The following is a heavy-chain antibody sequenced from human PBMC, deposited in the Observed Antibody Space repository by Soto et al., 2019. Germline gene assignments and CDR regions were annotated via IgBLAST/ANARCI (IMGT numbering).Heavy chain of an antibody. D-gene: IGHD6-19*01. V-gene: IGHV4-59*01. CDR3: AKNHREQWLGDFDS. Sequence: SETLSLTCTVSGGSISSYYWSWIRQPPGKGLEWIGYIYYSGSTNYNLSLKSRVTISVDTSKNQFSLKLRSVTAADTAVYYCAKNHREQWLGDFDSWGQGTLVTVSS. J-gene: IGHJ4*02. CDR2: IYYSGST. CDR1: GGSISSYY.